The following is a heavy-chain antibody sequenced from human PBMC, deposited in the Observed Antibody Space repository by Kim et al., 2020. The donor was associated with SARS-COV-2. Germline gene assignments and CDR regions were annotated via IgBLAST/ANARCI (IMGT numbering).Heavy chain of an antibody. CDR3: ARTTVTTWAFDS. D-gene: IGHD4-17*01. CDR2: INHSGST. Sequence: SETLSLTCAVYGGSFSGYYWSWIRQPPGKGLEWIGEINHSGSTNYNPSLKSRVTITVDTSKNQSSLKLSSVTAADTAVYYCARTTVTTWAFDSWGQGTMVTVSP. CDR1: GGSFSGYY. V-gene: IGHV4-34*01. J-gene: IGHJ3*02.